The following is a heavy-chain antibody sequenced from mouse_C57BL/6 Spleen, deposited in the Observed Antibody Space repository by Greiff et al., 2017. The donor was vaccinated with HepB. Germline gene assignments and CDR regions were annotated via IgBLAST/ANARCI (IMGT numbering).Heavy chain of an antibody. CDR1: GYSFTDYN. J-gene: IGHJ4*01. Sequence: VQLQQSGPELVKPSASVKISCKASGYSFTDYNMNWVKQSNGKSLEWIGVINPNYGTTSYNQKFKGKATLTVDQSSSTAYMQLNSLTSEDSAVYYCARSDYYGSSEAMDYWGQGTSVTVSS. CDR2: INPNYGTT. CDR3: ARSDYYGSSEAMDY. D-gene: IGHD1-1*01. V-gene: IGHV1-39*01.